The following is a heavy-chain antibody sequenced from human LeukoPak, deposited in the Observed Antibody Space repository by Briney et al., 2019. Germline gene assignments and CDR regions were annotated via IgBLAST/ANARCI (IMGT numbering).Heavy chain of an antibody. Sequence: GGSLRLSCAASGFTFSSYAMSWVRQAPGKGLEWVSAISGSGGSTYYADSVKGRFTISRDNSKNTLYLQMNSLRAKDTAVYYCAKDYSGSYSWDAFDIWGQGTMVTVSS. J-gene: IGHJ3*02. CDR2: ISGSGGST. CDR3: AKDYSGSYSWDAFDI. D-gene: IGHD1-26*01. CDR1: GFTFSSYA. V-gene: IGHV3-23*01.